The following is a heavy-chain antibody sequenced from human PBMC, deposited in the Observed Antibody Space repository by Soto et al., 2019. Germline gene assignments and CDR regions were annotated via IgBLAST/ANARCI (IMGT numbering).Heavy chain of an antibody. J-gene: IGHJ4*02. Sequence: QVPLVQSGAEVKKPGASVKVSCKASGYTFTNSAIHWVRQAPGQTLEWMGWINVGNGNTKYSQKFRGRVTITRDTSASTAYLGLSSLKSEDTAVYYCARGLVIAANKQLHAYYWGRGTLVTVSS. CDR3: ARGLVIAANKQLHAYY. CDR2: INVGNGNT. V-gene: IGHV1-3*01. CDR1: GYTFTNSA. D-gene: IGHD2-15*01.